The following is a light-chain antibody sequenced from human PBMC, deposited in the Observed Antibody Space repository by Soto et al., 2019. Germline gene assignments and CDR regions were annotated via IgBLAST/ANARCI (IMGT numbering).Light chain of an antibody. Sequence: DIQLTQSPSFLSPSIGESVTITCRASQVISTSLAWYQVKPGKAPKLLIYAASTLESGVPSRFSATVSGTEFSLTITSLQPEDVATYLCQQLVDSPITVGQGKRRETK. J-gene: IGKJ5*01. V-gene: IGKV1-9*01. CDR3: QQLVDSPIT. CDR2: AAS. CDR1: QVISTS.